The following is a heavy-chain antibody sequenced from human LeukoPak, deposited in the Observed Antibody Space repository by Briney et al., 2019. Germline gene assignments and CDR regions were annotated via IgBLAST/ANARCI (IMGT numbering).Heavy chain of an antibody. V-gene: IGHV1-18*01. CDR3: ARDEGYCTITTCYRNWFDP. J-gene: IGHJ5*02. Sequence: GASVKVSCKASGYTFTNHGISWVRQAPGQGLEWMGWTSTYYGNTNYAQKLQGRVTMTTDTSTSTAFMELRSLRSDDTAVYYCARDEGYCTITTCYRNWFDPWGQGTLVTVSS. CDR1: GYTFTNHG. CDR2: TSTYYGNT. D-gene: IGHD2-2*01.